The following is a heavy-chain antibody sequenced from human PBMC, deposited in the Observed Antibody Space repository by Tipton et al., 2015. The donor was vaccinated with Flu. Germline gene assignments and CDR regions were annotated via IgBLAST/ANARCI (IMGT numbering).Heavy chain of an antibody. V-gene: IGHV4-61*01. J-gene: IGHJ4*02. CDR1: GGSVSSGSDY. CDR2: TYYSGST. CDR3: ARVCPNDGDCYFDF. D-gene: IGHD2-21*02. Sequence: TLSLTCTVSGGSVSSGSDYWSWIRQPPGKGLECIGYTYYSGSTNYKPSLKSRVTMSVDTSKNQFSLKLSSVTAADTAVYYCARVCPNDGDCYFDFWGQGTLVTVSS.